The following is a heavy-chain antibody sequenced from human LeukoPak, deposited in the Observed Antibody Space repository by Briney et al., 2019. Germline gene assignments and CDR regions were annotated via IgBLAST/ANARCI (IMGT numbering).Heavy chain of an antibody. CDR3: ARGDRDPSRPDY. CDR2: VYYTGST. Sequence: KPSETLSLTCTVSGGSISTYYWSWIRQTPGKGLEWIGYVYYTGSTNSNPSLKSRVTISVDTSKNQVSLKLPSVTAADTAVYYCARGDRDPSRPDYWGKGTLVTVSS. J-gene: IGHJ4*02. CDR1: GGSISTYY. V-gene: IGHV4-59*01. D-gene: IGHD1-26*01.